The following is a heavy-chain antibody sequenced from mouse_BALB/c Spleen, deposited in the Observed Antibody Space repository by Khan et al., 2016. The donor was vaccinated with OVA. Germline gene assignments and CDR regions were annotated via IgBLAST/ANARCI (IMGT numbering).Heavy chain of an antibody. V-gene: IGHV3-2*02. CDR3: ARENYYGYYFYY. J-gene: IGHJ2*01. D-gene: IGHD1-1*01. CDR1: GYSITSGYA. Sequence: EVELVESGPGLVKPSQSLSLTCTVTGYSITSGYAWNWIRQFPGNKLEWMGYISYSGGTSYNQYLKNRITITPDTSKNQFFLQLNSVTTEDTATYFCARENYYGYYFYYWGQGTTLTVSS. CDR2: ISYSGGT.